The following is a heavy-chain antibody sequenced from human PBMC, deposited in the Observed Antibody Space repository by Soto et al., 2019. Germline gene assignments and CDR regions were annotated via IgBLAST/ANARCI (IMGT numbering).Heavy chain of an antibody. J-gene: IGHJ4*02. D-gene: IGHD3-16*01. CDR1: GFSLSTYW. CDR2: IKGDGSGN. Sequence: HPGGSLRLSCAASGFSLSTYWMSWVRQAPGKGLEWVANIKGDGSGNYYVDSVKGRFTISRDNGKNSLYLQMNSLRVEDTAAYYCARDVRLYSYDKKEFWDNDYWGQGTSVTVSS. V-gene: IGHV3-7*01. CDR3: ARDVRLYSYDKKEFWDNDY.